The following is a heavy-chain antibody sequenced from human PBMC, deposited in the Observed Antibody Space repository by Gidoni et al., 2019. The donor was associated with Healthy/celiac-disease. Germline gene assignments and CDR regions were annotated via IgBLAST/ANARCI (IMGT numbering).Heavy chain of an antibody. J-gene: IGHJ4*02. D-gene: IGHD1-20*01. V-gene: IGHV4-34*01. CDR2: INHSGST. CDR3: ASARYNWNYLDY. Sequence: QVQLQHFGARLFTPSETLPLTCAVYGGSFRGYYWSWIRHPPGKGLEWIGEINHSGSTNYNPYLKSRVTISVETSKNQFSLKLSSVTAADTAVYYCASARYNWNYLDYWGQGTLVTVSS. CDR1: GGSFRGYY.